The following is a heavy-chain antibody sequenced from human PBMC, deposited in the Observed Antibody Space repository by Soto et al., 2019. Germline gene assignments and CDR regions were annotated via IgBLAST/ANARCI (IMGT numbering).Heavy chain of an antibody. Sequence: QVQLVESGGGVVQPGRSLRLSCAASGFTFSSYAMHWVRQAPGKGLEWVAVISYDGSNKYYADSVKGRFTISRDNSKSTLYVQMNSLRAEDTAVYYCARDYRSAGTDWFDPWGQGTLVTVSS. CDR3: ARDYRSAGTDWFDP. CDR2: ISYDGSNK. D-gene: IGHD6-19*01. J-gene: IGHJ5*02. CDR1: GFTFSSYA. V-gene: IGHV3-30-3*01.